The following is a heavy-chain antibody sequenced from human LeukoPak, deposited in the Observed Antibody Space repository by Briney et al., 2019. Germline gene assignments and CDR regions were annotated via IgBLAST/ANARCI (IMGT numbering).Heavy chain of an antibody. Sequence: GGSLRLSCAASGFTFTSYWMHWVRRTPGKGLEWVSSITTSSSYMFYADSVRGRFTISRDNAKNSLYLQMNSLRAEDTAVYYCARDSAAAGTGGFDPWGQGTLVTVSS. D-gene: IGHD6-13*01. V-gene: IGHV3-21*01. J-gene: IGHJ5*02. CDR2: ITTSSSYM. CDR3: ARDSAAAGTGGFDP. CDR1: GFTFTSYW.